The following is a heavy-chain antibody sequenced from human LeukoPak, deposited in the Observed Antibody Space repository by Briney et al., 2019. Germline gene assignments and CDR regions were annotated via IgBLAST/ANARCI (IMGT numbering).Heavy chain of an antibody. CDR3: ARARNNYDSSGYSALDY. Sequence: GGSLRLSCASSGFTFSSYGMHWVRQAPGKGLEWVAVISYDGSNKYYADSVKGRFTISRDNSKNTLYLQMNSLRADDTAVYYCARARNNYDSSGYSALDYWGQGTLVTVSS. V-gene: IGHV3-30*03. J-gene: IGHJ4*02. CDR1: GFTFSSYG. CDR2: ISYDGSNK. D-gene: IGHD3-22*01.